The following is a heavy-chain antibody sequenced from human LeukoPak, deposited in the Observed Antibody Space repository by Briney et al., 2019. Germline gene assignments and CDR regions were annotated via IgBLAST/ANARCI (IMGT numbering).Heavy chain of an antibody. D-gene: IGHD6-19*01. Sequence: GGSLRLPCAASGFTFSSYAMHWVRQAPGKGLEYVSAISSNGGSTYYANSVKGRFTISRDNSKNTLYLQMGSLRAEDMAVYYCARDLSSGWYYFDYWGQGTLVTASS. V-gene: IGHV3-64*01. CDR3: ARDLSSGWYYFDY. CDR1: GFTFSSYA. J-gene: IGHJ4*02. CDR2: ISSNGGST.